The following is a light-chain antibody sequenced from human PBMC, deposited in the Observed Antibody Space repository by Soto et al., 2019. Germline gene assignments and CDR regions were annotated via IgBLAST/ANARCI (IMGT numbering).Light chain of an antibody. Sequence: DIQMTQSPSTLSASVGDRVTITCRASQSIVGWLAWYQQKPGKAPKLLIYKASTLESGVPSRFSGSGSGTEFTLTISSLQPDDFATYYCQQYNSYSEAFGQGTKVDIK. V-gene: IGKV1-5*03. CDR1: QSIVGW. CDR2: KAS. J-gene: IGKJ1*01. CDR3: QQYNSYSEA.